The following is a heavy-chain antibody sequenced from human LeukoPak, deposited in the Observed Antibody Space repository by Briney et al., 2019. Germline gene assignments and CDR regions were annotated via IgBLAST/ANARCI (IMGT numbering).Heavy chain of an antibody. Sequence: GGSLRLSCAASGFTFSSYAVSWVRQAPGKGLEWVSAISGSGGSTYYADSVKGRFTISRDNSKNTLYLQMNSLRAEDTAVYYCARDKGYSSGWLGVPYYYYGMDVWGQGTTVTVSS. V-gene: IGHV3-23*01. J-gene: IGHJ6*02. CDR2: ISGSGGST. CDR1: GFTFSSYA. CDR3: ARDKGYSSGWLGVPYYYYGMDV. D-gene: IGHD6-19*01.